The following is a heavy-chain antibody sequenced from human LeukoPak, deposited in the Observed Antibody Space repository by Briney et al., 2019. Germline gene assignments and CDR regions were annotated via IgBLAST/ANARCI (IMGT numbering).Heavy chain of an antibody. J-gene: IGHJ4*02. CDR2: INHSGYT. Sequence: SETLSLTCAVSGVPFSNYYWSWVRQSPRQGLEWIGEINHSGYTNYNPPLKSRVTISVDKSKNQFSLKLSSVTAADTAVYYCARDQGSSWYRMAFDYWGQGTLVTVSS. CDR1: GVPFSNYY. V-gene: IGHV4-34*01. D-gene: IGHD6-13*01. CDR3: ARDQGSSWYRMAFDY.